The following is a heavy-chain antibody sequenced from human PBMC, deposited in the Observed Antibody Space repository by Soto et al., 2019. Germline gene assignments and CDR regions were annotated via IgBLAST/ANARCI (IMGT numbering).Heavy chain of an antibody. CDR3: ARGLRGVLDY. Sequence: GSLRLSCVASGFNFGNFGMHWVRQAPGKGLEWLTVISNDENIKQDSVRGRFAIARDNSKNTLYLHLTSLRAEDTAIYYCARGLRGVLDYWGQGTLVTVSS. D-gene: IGHD5-12*01. V-gene: IGHV3-33*01. CDR1: GFNFGNFG. J-gene: IGHJ4*02. CDR2: ISNDENIK.